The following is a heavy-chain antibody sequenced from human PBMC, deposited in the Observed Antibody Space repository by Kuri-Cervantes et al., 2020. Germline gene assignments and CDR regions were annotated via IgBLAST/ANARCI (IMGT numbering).Heavy chain of an antibody. J-gene: IGHJ6*03. D-gene: IGHD3-10*01. Sequence: SETLSLTCAVYGGSFSGYYWSWIRQPPGKGLEWIGEINHSGSTNYNPSLKSRVTISVDTSKNQFSLKLSSVTAADTAVYYCARGRLNYYYGSGSRTLYYMDVWGKGTTATVSS. V-gene: IGHV4-34*01. CDR1: GGSFSGYY. CDR3: ARGRLNYYYGSGSRTLYYMDV. CDR2: INHSGST.